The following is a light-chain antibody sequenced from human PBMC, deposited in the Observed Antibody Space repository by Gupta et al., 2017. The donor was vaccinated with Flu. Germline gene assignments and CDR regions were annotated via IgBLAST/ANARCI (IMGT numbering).Light chain of an antibody. J-gene: IGKJ2*01. Sequence: SVSPGERATLSCRASQSVRSNLAWYQQKPGQAPRLLMYGASTRATAIPARFSGSGSGTEFTLTISSLQSEDFAVYYCQQYDNWPDTFGQGTKLEIK. CDR1: QSVRSN. CDR2: GAS. V-gene: IGKV3-15*01. CDR3: QQYDNWPDT.